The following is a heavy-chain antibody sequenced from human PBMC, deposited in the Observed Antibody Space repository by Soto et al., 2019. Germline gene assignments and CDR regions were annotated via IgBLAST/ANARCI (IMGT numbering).Heavy chain of an antibody. CDR1: GFTFSSYS. Sequence: GGSLRLSCAASGFTFSSYSMNWVRQAPGKGLEWVSSISSSSSYIYYADSVKGRFTISRDNAKNSLYLQMNSLRAEDTAVYYCARVDGSGSYYPGLWYYYMDVWGKGTTVTVSS. CDR3: ARVDGSGSYYPGLWYYYMDV. CDR2: ISSSSSYI. J-gene: IGHJ6*03. V-gene: IGHV3-21*01. D-gene: IGHD3-10*01.